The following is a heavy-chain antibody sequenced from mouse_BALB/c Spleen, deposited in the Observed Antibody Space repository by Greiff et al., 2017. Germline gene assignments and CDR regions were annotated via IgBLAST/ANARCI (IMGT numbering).Heavy chain of an antibody. Sequence: VQLHQSGAELARPGASVKLSCKASGYTFTSYWMQWVKQRPGQGLEWIGAIYPGDGDTRYTQKFKGKATLTADKSSSTAYMQLSSLASEDSAVYYCAREGGYDWYFDVWGAGTTVTVSS. CDR3: AREGGYDWYFDV. J-gene: IGHJ1*01. CDR2: IYPGDGDT. CDR1: GYTFTSYW. V-gene: IGHV1-87*01. D-gene: IGHD2-2*01.